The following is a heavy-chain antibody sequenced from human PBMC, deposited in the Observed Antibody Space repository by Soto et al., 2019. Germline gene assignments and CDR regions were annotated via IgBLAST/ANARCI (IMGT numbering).Heavy chain of an antibody. CDR1: GGSISSSSYY. V-gene: IGHV4-39*07. J-gene: IGHJ4*02. D-gene: IGHD6-6*01. CDR2: INHSGST. CDR3: ARDSRAARLGYFDY. Sequence: SETLSLTCTVSGGSISSSSYYWGWIRQPPGKGLEWIGSINHSGSTNYNPSLKSRVTISVDTSKNQFSLKLSSVTAADTAVYYCARDSRAARLGYFDYWGQGTLVTVSS.